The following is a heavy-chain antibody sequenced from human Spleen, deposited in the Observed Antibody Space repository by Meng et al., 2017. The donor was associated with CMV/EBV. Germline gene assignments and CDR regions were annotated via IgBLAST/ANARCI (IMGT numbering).Heavy chain of an antibody. D-gene: IGHD2-15*01. V-gene: IGHV1-18*04. J-gene: IGHJ1*01. CDR1: GYTFTEYY. CDR2: ISGYNGNT. Sequence: ASVKVSCKTSGYTFTEYYMHWIRQAPGQGLEWMGWISGYNGNTNYAQKLQGRVTMTTDTSTSTAYMELRSLRSDDTAVYFCAKGSTTGYCSSSSCYRTEYFLHWGQGTLVTVSS. CDR3: AKGSTTGYCSSSSCYRTEYFLH.